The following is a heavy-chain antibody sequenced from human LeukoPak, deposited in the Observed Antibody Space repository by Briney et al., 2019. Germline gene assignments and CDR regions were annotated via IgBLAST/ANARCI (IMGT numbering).Heavy chain of an antibody. CDR1: GFNFNIYT. J-gene: IGHJ4*02. V-gene: IGHV3-23*01. Sequence: GGSLRLSCAASGFNFNIYTMSWVRQAQGKGLEWISAVGSGGTRYYADSVKGRFTISRDNSANTVSLQMDSRRADDTAMYYCAKMRGMPREAYHFDRWGQGTLVAVSS. CDR2: VGSGGTR. CDR3: AKMRGMPREAYHFDR. D-gene: IGHD1-26*01.